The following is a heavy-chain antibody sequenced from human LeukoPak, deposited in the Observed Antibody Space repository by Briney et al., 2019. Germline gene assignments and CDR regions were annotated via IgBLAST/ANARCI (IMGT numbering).Heavy chain of an antibody. J-gene: IGHJ4*02. Sequence: PGGSLRLSCAASGFTFSNYAMNWVRQAPGKGLEWVSYISSSSSYTNYADSVKGRFTISRDNAKNSLYLQMNSLRAEDTAIYYCVRSGGYWGQGTLVTVS. CDR3: VRSGGY. D-gene: IGHD1-26*01. CDR1: GFTFSNYA. CDR2: ISSSSSYT. V-gene: IGHV3-11*03.